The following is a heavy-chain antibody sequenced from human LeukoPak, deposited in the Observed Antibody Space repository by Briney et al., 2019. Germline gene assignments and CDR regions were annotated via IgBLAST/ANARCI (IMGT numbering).Heavy chain of an antibody. D-gene: IGHD3-3*01. J-gene: IGHJ3*02. CDR3: ARDGLRFLEWLGGHDAFDI. CDR1: GYTFTSYG. V-gene: IGHV1-18*01. CDR2: ISAYNGNT. Sequence: ASVKVSCKASGYTFTSYGISWVRQAPGQGLEWMGWISAYNGNTNYAQKLQGRVTMTTDTSTSTAYMELRSLRSDDTAVYYCARDGLRFLEWLGGHDAFDIWGQGTMVTVSS.